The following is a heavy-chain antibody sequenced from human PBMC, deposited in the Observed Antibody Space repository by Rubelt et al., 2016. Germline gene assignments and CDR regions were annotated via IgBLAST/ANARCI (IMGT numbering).Heavy chain of an antibody. CDR3: VSDPRDGDYTLDY. V-gene: IGHV3-9*01. D-gene: IGHD3-10*01. J-gene: IGHJ4*02. CDR1: GFTFDDYA. CDR2: ISWNSGSI. Sequence: GRSLRLSCAASGFTFDDYAMHWVRQAPGKGLEWVSGISWNSGSIGYADSVKGRFTLSRDNAKNSLYLQMNSLSAEDTAVYYCVSDPRDGDYTLDYWGQGTLVTVSS.